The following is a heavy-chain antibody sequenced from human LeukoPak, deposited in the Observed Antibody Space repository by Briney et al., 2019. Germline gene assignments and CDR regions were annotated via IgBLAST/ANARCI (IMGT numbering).Heavy chain of an antibody. CDR3: ARVRIAVAGRTHNYFDY. V-gene: IGHV1-69*13. D-gene: IGHD6-19*01. CDR2: IIPIFGTA. Sequence: ASVKVSCKASGGTFSSYAISWVRQAPGQGLEWMGGIIPIFGTANYAQKFQGRVTITADESTSTAYMELSSLRSEDTAVYYCARVRIAVAGRTHNYFDYWGQGTLVTVSS. CDR1: GGTFSSYA. J-gene: IGHJ4*02.